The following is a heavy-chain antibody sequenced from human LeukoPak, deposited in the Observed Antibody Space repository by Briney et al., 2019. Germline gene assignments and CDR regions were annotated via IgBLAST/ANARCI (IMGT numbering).Heavy chain of an antibody. D-gene: IGHD3-3*01. CDR2: MNPNSGNT. CDR1: GYTFTSYD. CDR3: ASFFIDRYYYYYYMDV. V-gene: IGHV1-8*01. Sequence: ASVKVSCKASGYTFTSYDINWVRQAPGQGLEWMGWMNPNSGNTGYAQKFQGRVTMTRDTSISTAYMELSRLRSDDTAVYYCASFFIDRYYYYYYMDVWGKGTTVTVSS. J-gene: IGHJ6*03.